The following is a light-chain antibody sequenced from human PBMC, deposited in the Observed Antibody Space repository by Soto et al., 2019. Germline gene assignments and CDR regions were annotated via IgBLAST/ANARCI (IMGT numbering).Light chain of an antibody. CDR1: SSDVGGYNY. CDR3: SSFAGNNNLV. CDR2: EVS. Sequence: QSALTQPPSASGSPGQSVTIYCTGTSSDVGGYNYVSWYQQRPGKAPKLMISEVSKRPSGVPDLFSGSKSGNTASLTVSGLQSEDDAYYYCSSFAGNNNLVFGGGTKLTVL. V-gene: IGLV2-8*01. J-gene: IGLJ2*01.